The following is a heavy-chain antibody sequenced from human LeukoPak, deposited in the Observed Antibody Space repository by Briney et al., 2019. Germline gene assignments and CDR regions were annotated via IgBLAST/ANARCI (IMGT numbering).Heavy chain of an antibody. Sequence: SETLSLTCTVSGGSLRSYCWNWIRQPPGKGLEWIGYIYYSGSTDYNPSLRSRVTISVDTSKNQFSLKLSSVTAADTAVYYCARDLVRYSGYGYYYYGMDVWGQGTTVTVSS. D-gene: IGHD5-12*01. CDR3: ARDLVRYSGYGYYYYGMDV. V-gene: IGHV4-59*12. J-gene: IGHJ6*02. CDR2: IYYSGST. CDR1: GGSLRSYC.